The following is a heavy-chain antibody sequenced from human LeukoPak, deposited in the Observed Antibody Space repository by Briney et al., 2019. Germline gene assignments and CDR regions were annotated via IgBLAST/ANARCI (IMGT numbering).Heavy chain of an antibody. CDR2: IYSGGST. D-gene: IGHD6-19*01. Sequence: GGSLRLSCAASGFTVSSNYMSWVRQAPGKGLEWVSVIYSGGSTYYADSVKGRFTISRDNSKNTLYLQMNSLRAEDTAVCYCARTRSSGCLDYWGQGTLVTVSS. CDR3: ARTRSSGCLDY. CDR1: GFTVSSNY. V-gene: IGHV3-53*01. J-gene: IGHJ4*02.